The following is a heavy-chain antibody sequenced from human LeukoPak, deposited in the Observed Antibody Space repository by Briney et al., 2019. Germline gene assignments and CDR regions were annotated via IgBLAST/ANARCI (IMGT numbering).Heavy chain of an antibody. J-gene: IGHJ4*02. CDR2: IYYSGST. CDR1: GGSISSSSYY. CDR3: ATQSYYYDSSFDY. V-gene: IGHV4-39*07. Sequence: PSETLSLTCTVSGGSISSSSYYWGWIRQPPGKGLEWIGCIYYSGSTYYNPSLKSRVTISVDTSKNQFSLKLSSVTAADTAVYYCATQSYYYDSSFDYWGQGTLVTVSS. D-gene: IGHD3-22*01.